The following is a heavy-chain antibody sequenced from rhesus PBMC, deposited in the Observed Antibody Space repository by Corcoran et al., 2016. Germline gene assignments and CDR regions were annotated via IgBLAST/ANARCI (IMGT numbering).Heavy chain of an antibody. CDR2: ITSGGGSP. CDR3: AIITAYSSWSGGLDS. V-gene: IGHV3S5*01. D-gene: IGHD6-13*01. J-gene: IGHJ6*01. CDR1: GFTFSSYG. Sequence: EVQLVETGGGLVQPGGSLKLSCAASGFTFSSYGMSWVRQAPGKGLEWVSAITSGGGSPYYADSVKGRFTISRDNAKNTLSLQMNSLRAEDTAVYYCAIITAYSSWSGGLDSWGQGVVVTVSS.